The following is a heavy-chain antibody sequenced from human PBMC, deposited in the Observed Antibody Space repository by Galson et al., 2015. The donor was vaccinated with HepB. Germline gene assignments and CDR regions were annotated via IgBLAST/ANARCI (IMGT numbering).Heavy chain of an antibody. J-gene: IGHJ3*02. Sequence: SVKVSCKASGYILTDYHVNWVRQAPGQGLEWMGWINPNSGGTNYAQKFQGWVTMTRDTSISTAYMELSRLRSDDTAVYYCARSHVLRFLEWPPGAFDIWGQGTMVTVSS. CDR3: ARSHVLRFLEWPPGAFDI. CDR1: GYILTDYH. CDR2: INPNSGGT. V-gene: IGHV1-2*04. D-gene: IGHD3-3*01.